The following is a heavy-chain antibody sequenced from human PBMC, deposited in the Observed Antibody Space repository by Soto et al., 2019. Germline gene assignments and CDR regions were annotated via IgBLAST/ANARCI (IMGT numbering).Heavy chain of an antibody. V-gene: IGHV1-18*01. CDR2: ISAYSGNT. CDR3: ARGARFLEWLSPPYYFDF. J-gene: IGHJ4*02. D-gene: IGHD3-3*01. CDR1: GYTFTSYG. Sequence: ASVKVACKASGYTFTSYGISWVRQAPGQGLEWMGWISAYSGNTNYAQKLQGRVTMTTDTSTSTAYMELRSLRSDDTAVYYCARGARFLEWLSPPYYFDFWGLG.